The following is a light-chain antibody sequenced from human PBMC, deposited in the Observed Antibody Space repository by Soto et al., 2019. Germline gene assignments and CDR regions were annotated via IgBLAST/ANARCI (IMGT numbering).Light chain of an antibody. J-gene: IGLJ2*01. Sequence: QAVVTQPPSVSGAPGQRVTISCTGSSSNIGAGYDVPWYHQLPGTAPKLLIYGNSNRPSGVPDRFSGSKSGTSASLAITGLQAEDEADYDCQSYDSSLSGYVVFGGGTKLTVL. CDR2: GNS. CDR1: SSNIGAGYD. CDR3: QSYDSSLSGYVV. V-gene: IGLV1-40*01.